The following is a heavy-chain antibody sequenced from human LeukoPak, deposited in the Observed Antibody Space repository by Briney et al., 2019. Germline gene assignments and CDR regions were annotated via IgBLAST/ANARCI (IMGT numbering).Heavy chain of an antibody. CDR3: ASVPGYYDSSGYYY. Sequence: GGSLRLSCAASGFTFSSYSMNRVRQAPGKGLEWVSSISSSSSYIYYADSVKGRFTISRDNAKNSLYLQMNSLRAEDTAVYYCASVPGYYDSSGYYYWGQGTLVTVSS. D-gene: IGHD3-22*01. V-gene: IGHV3-21*01. CDR2: ISSSSSYI. CDR1: GFTFSSYS. J-gene: IGHJ4*02.